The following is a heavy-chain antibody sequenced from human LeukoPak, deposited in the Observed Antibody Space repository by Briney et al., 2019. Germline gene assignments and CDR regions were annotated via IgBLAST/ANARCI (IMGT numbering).Heavy chain of an antibody. CDR1: GYTFISYY. V-gene: IGHV1-46*01. CDR3: ARARGATVLYYYYGMDV. Sequence: ASVKVSCKASGYTFISYYIHWVRQAPGQGLEWMGVINPSSGSPSYAQNFQGRVTMTRDTSTSTVFMELSSLRPEDTAVYYCARARGATVLYYYYGMDVWGQGTTVTVSS. D-gene: IGHD3-10*01. CDR2: INPSSGSP. J-gene: IGHJ6*02.